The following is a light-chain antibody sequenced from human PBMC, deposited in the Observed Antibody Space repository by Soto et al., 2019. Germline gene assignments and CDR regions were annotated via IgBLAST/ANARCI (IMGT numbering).Light chain of an antibody. CDR2: DAS. V-gene: IGKV3-11*01. Sequence: EIVLTQSPATLSLSPGERATLSCRASQSISNYLAWYQQKPGQAPSLLIYDASNRATGIPVRFSGSGSGTDFTLTISSLEPEDFAVYYCQQRSNWYTFGQGTRLEIK. J-gene: IGKJ5*01. CDR3: QQRSNWYT. CDR1: QSISNY.